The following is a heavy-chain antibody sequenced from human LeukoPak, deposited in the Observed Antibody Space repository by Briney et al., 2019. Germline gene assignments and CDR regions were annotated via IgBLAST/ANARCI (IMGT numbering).Heavy chain of an antibody. V-gene: IGHV4-38-2*02. J-gene: IGHJ3*02. Sequence: PSETLSLTCTVSGYSISSGYYWGWIRQPPGKGLEWIGSIYYSGSTYYNPSLKSRVTISVDTSKNQFSLKLSSVTAADTAVYYCARLRTTYDAFDIWGQGTMVTVSS. CDR1: GYSISSGYY. CDR3: ARLRTTYDAFDI. D-gene: IGHD4-11*01. CDR2: IYYSGST.